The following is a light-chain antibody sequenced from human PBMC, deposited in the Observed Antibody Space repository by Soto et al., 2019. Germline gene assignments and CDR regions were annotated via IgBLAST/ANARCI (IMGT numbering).Light chain of an antibody. Sequence: QSALTQPASVFGSPGQSITISCTGTSSDVGSYNLVSWYQQHPGKAPKLMIYEVSKRPSGVSNRFSGSKSGNTASLTISGLQAEDEADYYCCSYAGSSTVFGGGTKVTVL. CDR3: CSYAGSSTV. CDR1: SSDVGSYNL. CDR2: EVS. J-gene: IGLJ2*01. V-gene: IGLV2-23*02.